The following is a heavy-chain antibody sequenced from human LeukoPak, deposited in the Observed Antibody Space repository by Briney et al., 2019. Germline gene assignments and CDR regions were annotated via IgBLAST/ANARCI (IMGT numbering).Heavy chain of an antibody. CDR1: GFTFNIYT. J-gene: IGHJ4*02. CDR3: ARTGGDSTGHQGDFDS. CDR2: ISSTSSVI. V-gene: IGHV3-21*01. D-gene: IGHD3-22*01. Sequence: PGGSLRLSCAASGFTFNIYTINWVRQGPGKGLERVSSISSTSSVIHYTDSVKGRFTIFRDNAKNSLYLQMDSLTAEDTAVYYCARTGGDSTGHQGDFDSWGQGTLVTVSS.